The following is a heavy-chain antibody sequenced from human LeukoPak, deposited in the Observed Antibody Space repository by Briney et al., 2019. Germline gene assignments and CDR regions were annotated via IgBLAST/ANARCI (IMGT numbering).Heavy chain of an antibody. V-gene: IGHV1-24*01. Sequence: ASVKVSCKASGYTFTGYYMHWVRQAPGQGLEWMGGFDPEDGETIYAQKFQGRVTMTEDTSTDTAYMELSSLRSEDTAVYYCATFTTVTTKYYFDYWGQGTLVTVSS. D-gene: IGHD4-17*01. CDR1: GYTFTGYY. CDR3: ATFTTVTTKYYFDY. CDR2: FDPEDGET. J-gene: IGHJ4*02.